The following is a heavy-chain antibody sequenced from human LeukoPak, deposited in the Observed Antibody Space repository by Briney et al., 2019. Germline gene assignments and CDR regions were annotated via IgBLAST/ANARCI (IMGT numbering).Heavy chain of an antibody. CDR3: ARAMYSSSWYRPPAAFDI. CDR1: GGSFSGYY. J-gene: IGHJ3*02. Sequence: PSETLSLTCAVYGGSFSGYYWSWIRQPPGKGLEWIGEINHSGSTNYNPSLKSRVTISVDTSKNQFSLKLSSVTAADTAVYYCARAMYSSSWYRPPAAFDIWGQGTMVTVSS. V-gene: IGHV4-34*01. D-gene: IGHD6-13*01. CDR2: INHSGST.